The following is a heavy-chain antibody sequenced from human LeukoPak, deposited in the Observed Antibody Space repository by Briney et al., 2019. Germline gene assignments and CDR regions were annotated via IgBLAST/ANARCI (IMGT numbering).Heavy chain of an antibody. CDR1: GFTFDDYA. Sequence: GGSLRLSCAASGFTFDDYAMHWVRQAPGKGLEWVSAISGSGGSTYYADSVKGRFTISRDNSKNTLYLQMNSLRAEDTAVYYCAKFFDPSGGASGWTWTMDCWGQGTLVIVSS. D-gene: IGHD6-25*01. V-gene: IGHV3-23*01. CDR2: ISGSGGST. J-gene: IGHJ4*02. CDR3: AKFFDPSGGASGWTWTMDC.